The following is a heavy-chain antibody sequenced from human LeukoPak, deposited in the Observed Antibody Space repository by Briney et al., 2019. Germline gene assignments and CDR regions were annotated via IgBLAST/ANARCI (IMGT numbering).Heavy chain of an antibody. J-gene: IGHJ6*02. D-gene: IGHD2-15*01. Sequence: SETLSLTCTVSGGSISSGGYYWSWIRQHPGKGLEWIGYIYYSGSTYYNPSLKSRVTISVDTSKNQFSLKLSSVTAADTAVYYCARTLYCSGGSCYSNYYYYGMDVWGQGTTVTVSS. CDR1: GGSISSGGYY. CDR2: IYYSGST. V-gene: IGHV4-31*03. CDR3: ARTLYCSGGSCYSNYYYYGMDV.